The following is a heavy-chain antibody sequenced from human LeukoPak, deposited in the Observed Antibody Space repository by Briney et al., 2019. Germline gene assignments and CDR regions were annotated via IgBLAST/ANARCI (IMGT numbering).Heavy chain of an antibody. CDR1: GFTVPNYW. J-gene: IGHJ4*02. CDR3: ARVGGSWELIL. D-gene: IGHD2-15*01. V-gene: IGHV3-7*01. Sequence: PGGSLRLSCAASGFTVPNYWMSWVRQAPGKGLEWVANIRQDGSEKFYVDSVKGRFTISSENNKSSLYLQMKTTEGKDTAVYFCARVGGSWELILWGQGTLVTVS. CDR2: IRQDGSEK.